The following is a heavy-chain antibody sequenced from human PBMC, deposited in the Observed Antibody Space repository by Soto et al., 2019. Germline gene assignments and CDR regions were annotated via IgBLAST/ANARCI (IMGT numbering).Heavy chain of an antibody. CDR1: GYTFTSYI. CDR3: ARDPALDY. V-gene: IGHV1-3*01. CDR2: INAGNGNT. Sequence: QVQLVQSGAEVKKPGASVEVSCKASGYTFTSYIMHWVRQAPGQRLEWMGWINAGNGNTKYSQKFQGRVTLTTDTSASTAYMELTSLRSEDTAVYYCARDPALDYWGQGTLVPVSS. J-gene: IGHJ4*02.